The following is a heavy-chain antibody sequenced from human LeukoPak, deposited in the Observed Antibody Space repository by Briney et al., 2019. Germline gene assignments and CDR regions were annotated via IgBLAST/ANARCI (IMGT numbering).Heavy chain of an antibody. D-gene: IGHD1-1*01. J-gene: IGHJ4*02. CDR1: GFTFSSYA. CDR2: ISGSGGST. CDR3: AKAYWNEYYIDY. Sequence: GGSLRLSCAASGFTFSSYAMSWVRQTPGKGLEWVSAISGSGGSTYYTDSVKGRFTISRDNSRNTLFLQMNSLRAEDTAVHYCAKAYWNEYYIDYWGQGTLVTVSS. V-gene: IGHV3-23*01.